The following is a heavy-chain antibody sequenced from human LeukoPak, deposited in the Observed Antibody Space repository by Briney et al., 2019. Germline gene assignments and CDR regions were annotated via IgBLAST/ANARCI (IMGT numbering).Heavy chain of an antibody. Sequence: SGGSLRLSCAASGFTFSSYAMHWVRQAPGKGLEWVAVISYDGSNKYYADSVKGRFTISRDNSKNTLYPQMNSLRAEDTAVYYCAAEWLGTSWGQGTLVTVSS. J-gene: IGHJ4*02. V-gene: IGHV3-30-3*01. CDR1: GFTFSSYA. CDR3: AAEWLGTS. CDR2: ISYDGSNK. D-gene: IGHD3-22*01.